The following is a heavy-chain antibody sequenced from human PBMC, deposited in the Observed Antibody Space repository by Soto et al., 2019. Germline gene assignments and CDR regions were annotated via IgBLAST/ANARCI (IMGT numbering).Heavy chain of an antibody. Sequence: SETLSLTCAVSGYSISLGYYWGWIRQPPGKGLEWIGSIYHSGNTYYNPSLKSRVSISLDTSKNHFSLELTSVTAADTAVYYCARDQRWSRGVPARITMVPFDYWGQGTLVTVSS. CDR1: GYSISLGYY. CDR3: ARDQRWSRGVPARITMVPFDY. J-gene: IGHJ4*02. CDR2: IYHSGNT. D-gene: IGHD3-10*01. V-gene: IGHV4-38-2*02.